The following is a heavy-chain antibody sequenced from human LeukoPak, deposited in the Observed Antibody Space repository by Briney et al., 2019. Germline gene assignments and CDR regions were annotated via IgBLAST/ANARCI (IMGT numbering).Heavy chain of an antibody. J-gene: IGHJ6*02. CDR2: IWYDGSNK. CDR3: ARVDSYCSGEGCYYYYGMDV. Sequence: VGSLRLSCVASGFTFNSYGIRWVRQTPGKGLEWVAVIWYDGSNKYYADSVKGRFTISRDNSKNTLYLQMNSLRAEDTAVYYCARVDSYCSGEGCYYYYGMDVWGQGTTVTVSS. V-gene: IGHV3-33*01. D-gene: IGHD2-15*01. CDR1: GFTFNSYG.